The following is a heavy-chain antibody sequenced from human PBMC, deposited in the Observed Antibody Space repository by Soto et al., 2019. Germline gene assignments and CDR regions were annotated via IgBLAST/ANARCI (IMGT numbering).Heavy chain of an antibody. J-gene: IGHJ4*02. V-gene: IGHV1-46*01. CDR3: GRTLVSPGSDY. CDR2: IDPNLNTV. Sequence: QVQLTQSGAEVKKPGASVKFSCKPSGYFFTSHSMHWVRQAPGQGLEWMGVIDPNLNTVHYAQRFQGRVTMTRDTSTSTFYMELSGLTSEDTAVYFCGRTLVSPGSDYWGQGTLVTVSP. CDR1: GYFFTSHS. D-gene: IGHD3-10*01.